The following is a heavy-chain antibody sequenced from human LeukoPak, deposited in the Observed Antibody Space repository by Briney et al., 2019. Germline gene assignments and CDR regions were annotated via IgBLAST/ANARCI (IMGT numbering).Heavy chain of an antibody. D-gene: IGHD1-26*01. V-gene: IGHV3-72*01. CDR3: ARVHVGNHNDY. J-gene: IGHJ4*02. Sequence: GGSLRLSCVASGFSISDHYMDWVRQAPGKGLEWVGRTRNKASRYTTSYAASVKGRFSISRDDSKNSLYLQMNSLKTEDTAVYYCARVHVGNHNDYWGQGTLVTVSS. CDR2: TRNKASRYTT. CDR1: GFSISDHY.